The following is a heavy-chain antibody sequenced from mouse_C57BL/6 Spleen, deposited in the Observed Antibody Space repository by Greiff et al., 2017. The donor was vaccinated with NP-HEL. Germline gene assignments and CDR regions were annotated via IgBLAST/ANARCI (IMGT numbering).Heavy chain of an antibody. CDR2: IRNKANGYTT. V-gene: IGHV7-3*01. CDR1: GFTFTDYY. Sequence: DVKLQESGGGLVQPGGSLSLSCAASGFTFTDYYMSWVRQPPGKALEWLGFIRNKANGYTTEYSASVKGRFTISRDNSQSILYLQMNALRAEDSATYYCARYGYYFDYWGQGTTLTVSS. J-gene: IGHJ2*01. CDR3: ARYGYYFDY.